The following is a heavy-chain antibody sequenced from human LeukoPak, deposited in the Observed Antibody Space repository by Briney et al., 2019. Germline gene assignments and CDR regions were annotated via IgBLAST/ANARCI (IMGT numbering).Heavy chain of an antibody. CDR1: GFTFSSHA. CDR3: ARMYYYDSSGYYTNYFDY. V-gene: IGHV3-33*01. CDR2: IWYGGNNK. D-gene: IGHD3-22*01. Sequence: AGGSLRLSCVASGFTFSSHAMHWVRQAPGKGLEWVAVIWYGGNNKYYADSVKGRFTISRDNSKNTLYLQMNSLRAEDTAVYYCARMYYYDSSGYYTNYFDYWGQGTLVTVSS. J-gene: IGHJ4*02.